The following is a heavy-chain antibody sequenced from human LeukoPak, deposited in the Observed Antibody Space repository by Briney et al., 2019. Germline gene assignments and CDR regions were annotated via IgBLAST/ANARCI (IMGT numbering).Heavy chain of an antibody. V-gene: IGHV1-24*01. D-gene: IGHD6-13*01. J-gene: IGHJ3*02. CDR1: GYTLTELS. CDR3: AFLSWTDAFDI. CDR2: FDPEDGET. Sequence: ASVKVSCKVSGYTLTELSLYWVRQTPGTGLEWMGGFDPEDGETLYAQKFQGRVTMTEDTSTDTAYMELSSLRSEDTAVYYCAFLSWTDAFDIWGRGTLVTVSS.